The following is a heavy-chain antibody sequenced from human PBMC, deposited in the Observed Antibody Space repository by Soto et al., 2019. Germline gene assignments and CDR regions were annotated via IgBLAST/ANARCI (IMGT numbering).Heavy chain of an antibody. CDR1: GACITSTTYY. CDR2: IYYSGST. J-gene: IGHJ6*02. V-gene: IGHV4-61*01. D-gene: IGHD2-2*01. Sequence: SETLSLTCTVSGACITSTTYYWGWIRQPPGKGLGWIGYIYYSGSTNYNPSLKSRVTISVDTSKNQFSLKLSSVTAADTAVYYCARDGRYCSSTSCYAKDYYYYYGMDVWGQGTTVTVSS. CDR3: ARDGRYCSSTSCYAKDYYYYYGMDV.